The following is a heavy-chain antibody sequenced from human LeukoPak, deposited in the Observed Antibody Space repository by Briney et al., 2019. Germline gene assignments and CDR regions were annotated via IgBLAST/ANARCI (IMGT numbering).Heavy chain of an antibody. Sequence: GGSLRLSCAASGFTLSSYSMNWVRQAPGKGLEWVSSISTSSSYIYYADSVRGRFTISRDNAKNSLYLQMNDLRAEDTAVYYCARAHEVGDYWGQGTLVTVSS. CDR1: GFTLSSYS. V-gene: IGHV3-21*01. CDR2: ISTSSSYI. CDR3: ARAHEVGDY. D-gene: IGHD1-26*01. J-gene: IGHJ4*02.